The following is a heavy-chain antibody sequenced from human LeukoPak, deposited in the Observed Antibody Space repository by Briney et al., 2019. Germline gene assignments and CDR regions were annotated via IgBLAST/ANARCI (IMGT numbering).Heavy chain of an antibody. CDR1: GFTFSSYW. CDR3: ARGRDGYPALFDY. V-gene: IGHV3-7*01. CDR2: IKQDGSEK. Sequence: GGSLRLSCAASGFTFSSYWMSWVRQAPGKGLEWVANIKQDGSEKYYVDSVKGRFTISRDNAKNSLYLQMNSLRAEDTAVYYCARGRDGYPALFDYWGQGTLVTVSS. J-gene: IGHJ4*02. D-gene: IGHD5-24*01.